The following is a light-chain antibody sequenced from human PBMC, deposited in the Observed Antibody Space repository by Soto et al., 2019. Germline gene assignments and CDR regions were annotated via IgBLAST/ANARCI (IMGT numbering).Light chain of an antibody. V-gene: IGKV1-12*01. CDR3: QQANTFALT. CDR2: SAS. CDR1: QGINKW. J-gene: IGKJ4*01. Sequence: DIQMTQSPSSVSASVGDRGTITCRASQGINKWLAWYQQKPGTAPRLLIYSASSLQSGVPSRFSGSGSGTDFTLTISSLQPEDFATYYCQQANTFALTFGGGTKVDIK.